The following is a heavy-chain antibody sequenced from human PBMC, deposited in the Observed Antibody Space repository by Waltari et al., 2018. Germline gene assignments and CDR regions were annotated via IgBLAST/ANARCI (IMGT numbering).Heavy chain of an antibody. V-gene: IGHV3-7*01. CDR3: ARVSGGWFDP. D-gene: IGHD2-15*01. Sequence: EVQLVESGGGLVQPGGSLGLSCAASGFPFSNHWMSWVRQAPGKGREWVASRKQDGSDKYYVDSVKGRFTISRDNANNSLYLQMNSLRAEETAVYYCARVSGGWFDPWGQGTLVTVSS. CDR2: RKQDGSDK. J-gene: IGHJ5*02. CDR1: GFPFSNHW.